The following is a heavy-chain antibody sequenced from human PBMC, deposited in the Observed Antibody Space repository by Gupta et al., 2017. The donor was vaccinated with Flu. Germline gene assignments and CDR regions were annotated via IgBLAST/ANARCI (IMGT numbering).Heavy chain of an antibody. CDR1: GFTVGDFD. J-gene: IGHJ6*02. Sequence: QVQLVASGGGLVKPGGSLRLSCEAYGFTVGDFDMTWVRQAPGKGLEWISYISGSGKNIYYADSVKCRFTTSRDNANNSLYLQMNGLVAEDTAIYYCARDIQYCSGHSCFYYGLHVWGQGTTVTVSS. D-gene: IGHD2-8*02. CDR3: ARDIQYCSGHSCFYYGLHV. V-gene: IGHV3-11*01. CDR2: ISGSGKNI.